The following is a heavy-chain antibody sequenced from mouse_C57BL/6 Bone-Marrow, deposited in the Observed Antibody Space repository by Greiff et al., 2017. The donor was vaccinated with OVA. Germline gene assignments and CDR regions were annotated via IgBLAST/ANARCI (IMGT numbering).Heavy chain of an antibody. CDR2: IDPSDSET. CDR3: ARGTYYAMDY. V-gene: IGHV1-52*01. CDR1: GYTFTSYW. D-gene: IGHD2-14*01. Sequence: QVQLQQPGAELVRPGSSVKLSCKASGYTFTSYWMHWVKQRPIQGLEWIGSIDPSDSETHYNQKFKDKATLTVDKSSSTAYMQLSSLTSEDSAVYYCARGTYYAMDYWGQGTSVTVSS. J-gene: IGHJ4*01.